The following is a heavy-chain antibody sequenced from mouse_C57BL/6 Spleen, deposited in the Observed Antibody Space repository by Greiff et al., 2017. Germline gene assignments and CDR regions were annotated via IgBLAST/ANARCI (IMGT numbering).Heavy chain of an antibody. CDR1: GYTFTSYW. J-gene: IGHJ2*01. CDR3: ATYDYDVNFDY. D-gene: IGHD2-4*01. V-gene: IGHV1-64*01. CDR2: IHPNSGST. Sequence: QVQLQQPGAELVKPGASVKLSCKASGYTFTSYWMHWVKQRPGQGLEWIGMIHPNSGSTNYNEKFKSKATLTVDKSSSTAYMQLSSLTSEDSAVYYCATYDYDVNFDYWGQGTTLTVSS.